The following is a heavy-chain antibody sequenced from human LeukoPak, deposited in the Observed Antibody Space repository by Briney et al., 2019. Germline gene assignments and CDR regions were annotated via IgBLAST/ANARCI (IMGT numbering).Heavy chain of an antibody. D-gene: IGHD4-17*01. J-gene: IGHJ4*02. CDR2: INHSGST. Sequence: PSETLSLSCAFYDGSCSGYYWSWLRQPAEKGQEWIGVINHSGSTNYTQSLKSRVTISVDTSKNQFSLKLSSVTAADTAVYYCARTLPGRAGMTTVTTFANWGQGTLVTVSS. CDR3: ARTLPGRAGMTTVTTFAN. CDR1: DGSCSGYY. V-gene: IGHV4-34*01.